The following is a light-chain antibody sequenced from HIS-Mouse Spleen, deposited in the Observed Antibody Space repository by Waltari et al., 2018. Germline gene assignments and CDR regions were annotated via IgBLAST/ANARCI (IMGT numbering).Light chain of an antibody. Sequence: QSVLTQPPSVSGAPGQRVTISCTGSSSNIGAGYAVHWYQQLPGTAPKLMIYEVSNRPSGVSNRFSGSKSGNTASLTISGLQAEDEADYYCSSYTSSSTPYVFGTGTKVTVL. J-gene: IGLJ1*01. CDR1: SSNIGAGYA. V-gene: IGLV1-40*01. CDR3: SSYTSSSTPYV. CDR2: EVS.